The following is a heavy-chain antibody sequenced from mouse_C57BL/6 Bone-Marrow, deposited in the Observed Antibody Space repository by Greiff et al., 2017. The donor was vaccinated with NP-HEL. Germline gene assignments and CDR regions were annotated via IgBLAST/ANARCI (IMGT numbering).Heavy chain of an antibody. CDR2: IYPRSGNT. J-gene: IGHJ2*01. CDR3: ARWVYYDYDGDYFDY. V-gene: IGHV1-81*01. D-gene: IGHD2-4*01. Sequence: VKVVESGAELARPGASVKLSCKASGYTFTSYGISWVKQRTGQGLEWIGEIYPRSGNTYYHEKFKGKATLTADKSSSTAYMELRSLTSEDSAVYFCARWVYYDYDGDYFDYWGQGTTLTVSS. CDR1: GYTFTSYG.